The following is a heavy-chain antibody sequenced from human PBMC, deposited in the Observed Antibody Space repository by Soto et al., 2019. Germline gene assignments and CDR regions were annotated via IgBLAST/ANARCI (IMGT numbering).Heavy chain of an antibody. D-gene: IGHD6-13*01. Sequence: ALPLPTTGSAGTLSPYAKLLSRHLPGQEMEWIGYIYYSGSTNYNPSLKSRVTISVDTSKNQFSLKLSSVTAADTAVYYCASANIAAAPLKYYGMAVWGRWRTVFVS. CDR3: ASANIAAAPLKYYGMAV. CDR2: IYYSGST. CDR1: AGTLSPYA. V-gene: IGHV4-59*01. J-gene: IGHJ6*02.